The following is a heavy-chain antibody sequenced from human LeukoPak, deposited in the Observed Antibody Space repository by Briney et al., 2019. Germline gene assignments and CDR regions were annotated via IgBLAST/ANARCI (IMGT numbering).Heavy chain of an antibody. D-gene: IGHD1-14*01. Sequence: GGSLRLSCAVSGFRVSDYYMSWLRQAPGKGLEWVGLIRDCGEEFYADFARDRFAISRDESEHTLYLQMNSLRVQHTAVYFCARDRAANQDLVEFGLWGQGTPDSVSS. CDR3: ARDRAANQDLVEFGL. J-gene: IGHJ5*02. CDR1: GFRVSDYY. CDR2: IRDCGEE. V-gene: IGHV3-66*03.